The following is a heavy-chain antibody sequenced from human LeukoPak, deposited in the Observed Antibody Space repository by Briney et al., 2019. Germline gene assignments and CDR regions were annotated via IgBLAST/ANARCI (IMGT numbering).Heavy chain of an antibody. CDR1: GGSISSSSYY. Sequence: PSETLSLTCTVSGGSISSSSYYWGWICQPPGKGLEWIGSIYYSGSTYYNPSLKSRVTISVDTSKNQFSLKLSSVAAADTAVYYCARYYGSGSYGFDPWGRGTLVTVSS. CDR2: IYYSGST. D-gene: IGHD3-10*01. J-gene: IGHJ5*02. V-gene: IGHV4-39*07. CDR3: ARYYGSGSYGFDP.